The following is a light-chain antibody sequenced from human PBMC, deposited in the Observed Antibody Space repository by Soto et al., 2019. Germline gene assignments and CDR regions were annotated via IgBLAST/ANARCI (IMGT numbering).Light chain of an antibody. CDR1: SSDVGTYNL. J-gene: IGLJ1*01. CDR2: QGT. Sequence: QSALTQPASVSGSPGQSITISCTGTSSDVGTYNLVSWYQLHPGNAPKLIIYQGTKRPSGVSDRFSASKSCITASLTISGLQAEYEADYYCCSYAPSSTYVFGTGTKLTVL. V-gene: IGLV2-23*01. CDR3: CSYAPSSTYV.